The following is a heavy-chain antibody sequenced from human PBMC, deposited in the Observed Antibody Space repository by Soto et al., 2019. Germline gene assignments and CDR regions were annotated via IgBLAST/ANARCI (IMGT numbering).Heavy chain of an antibody. Sequence: GGSLRFSCAASGFTFSSYGMHWVRQAPGKGLEWVAVIWYDGSNKYYADSVKGRFTISRDNSKNTLYLQMNSLRAEDTAVYYCARKSYYDRSGYYYFDYWGQGTLVTVSS. CDR2: IWYDGSNK. CDR3: ARKSYYDRSGYYYFDY. V-gene: IGHV3-33*01. CDR1: GFTFSSYG. J-gene: IGHJ4*02. D-gene: IGHD3-22*01.